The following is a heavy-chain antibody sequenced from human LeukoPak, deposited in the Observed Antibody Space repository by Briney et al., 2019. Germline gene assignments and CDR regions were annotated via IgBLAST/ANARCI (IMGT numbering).Heavy chain of an antibody. J-gene: IGHJ5*02. CDR3: AREEWFDP. CDR2: IYYSGST. V-gene: IGHV4-39*07. Sequence: RASETLSLTCTVSGGSISSSSYYWGWIRQPPGKGLEWIGSIYYSGSTYYDPSLKSRVTISVDTSKNQFSLKLSSVTAADTAVYYCAREEWFDPWGQGTLVTVSS. CDR1: GGSISSSSYY.